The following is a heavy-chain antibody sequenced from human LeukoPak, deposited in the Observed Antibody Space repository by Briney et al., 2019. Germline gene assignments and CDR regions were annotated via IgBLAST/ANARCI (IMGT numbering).Heavy chain of an antibody. D-gene: IGHD3-22*01. CDR2: ISYDGSNK. CDR3: ARGWYYDSSGYLAGPRKIPFDP. Sequence: QPGRSLRLSCAASGFTFSSYGMHWVRQAPGKGLEWVAVISYDGSNKYYADSVKGRFTISRDNSKNTLYLQMNSLRAEDTAVYYCARGWYYDSSGYLAGPRKIPFDPWGQGTLVTVSS. J-gene: IGHJ5*02. CDR1: GFTFSSYG. V-gene: IGHV3-30*03.